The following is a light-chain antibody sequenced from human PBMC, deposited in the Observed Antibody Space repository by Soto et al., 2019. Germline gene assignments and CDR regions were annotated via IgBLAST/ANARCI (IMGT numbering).Light chain of an antibody. Sequence: IVLTQSPGTLSLSPGERATLSCRASQSVTSSNLAWYQQRPGQAPRLVIYGASSRPTDMPDRFSRSGSGTDFTLTISRLEPEDFAVYYCQHYDSSSITFGQGTRLEIK. CDR2: GAS. V-gene: IGKV3-20*01. CDR3: QHYDSSSIT. J-gene: IGKJ5*01. CDR1: QSVTSSN.